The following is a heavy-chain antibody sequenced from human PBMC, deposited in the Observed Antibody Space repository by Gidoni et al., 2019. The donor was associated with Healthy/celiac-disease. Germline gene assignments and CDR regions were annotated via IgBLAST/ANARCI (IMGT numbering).Heavy chain of an antibody. J-gene: IGHJ3*02. D-gene: IGHD3-10*01. CDR3: AKDRALLWFGELFRGDAFDI. V-gene: IGHV3-23*01. CDR1: GFTFSSYA. Sequence: EVQLLESGGGLVQPGGSLSLSCAAPGFTFSSYAFSWVRQAPGKGLEWVSAISGSGGSTYYADSVKGRFTISRDNSKNTLYLQMNSLRAEDTAVYYCAKDRALLWFGELFRGDAFDIWGQGTMVTVSS. CDR2: ISGSGGST.